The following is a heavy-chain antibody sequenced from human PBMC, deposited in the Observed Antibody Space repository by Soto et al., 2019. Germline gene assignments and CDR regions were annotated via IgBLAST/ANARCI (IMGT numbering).Heavy chain of an antibody. Sequence: QVQLQESGPGLVKPSQTLSLTCTVSGGSISSGDYYWSWIRQPPGKGLEWIGYIYYSGSTYYNPSLKSRVTISVDTSKNQFSLKLSSVTAADTAVYHCARDRGVRRATIYGVVTEDAFDIWGQGTMVTVSS. V-gene: IGHV4-30-4*01. CDR1: GGSISSGDYY. J-gene: IGHJ3*02. D-gene: IGHD3-3*01. CDR2: IYYSGST. CDR3: ARDRGVRRATIYGVVTEDAFDI.